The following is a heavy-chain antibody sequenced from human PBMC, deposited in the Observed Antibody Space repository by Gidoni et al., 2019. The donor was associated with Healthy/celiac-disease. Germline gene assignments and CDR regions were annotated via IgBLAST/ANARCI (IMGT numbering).Heavy chain of an antibody. V-gene: IGHV4-61*01. CDR3: ARGERITMVRGVLCDY. D-gene: IGHD3-10*01. CDR1: GGAVSSGSYY. Sequence: QVQLQESGPGLVKPSETLARTCTVPGGAVSSGSYYWCWIRQPPGKGVEWIGYSDYSGSTNYNHSLKRRVTISVDTSTNQFSLKLSSVTEADTAVYYCARGERITMVRGVLCDYWGQGTLVTVSS. J-gene: IGHJ4*02. CDR2: SDYSGST.